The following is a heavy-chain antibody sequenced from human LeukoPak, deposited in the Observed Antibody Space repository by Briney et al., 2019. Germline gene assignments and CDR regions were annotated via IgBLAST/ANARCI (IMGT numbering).Heavy chain of an antibody. Sequence: GRSLRLSCAASGSTFSSYGMHWVRQAPGKGLEWVAVISYDGSNKYYADSVKGRFTISRDNSKNTLYLQMNSLRAEDTAVYYCARVYSSSSGGYYYYYMDVWGKGTTVTVSS. J-gene: IGHJ6*03. CDR2: ISYDGSNK. CDR1: GSTFSSYG. V-gene: IGHV3-30*03. CDR3: ARVYSSSSGGYYYYYMDV. D-gene: IGHD6-6*01.